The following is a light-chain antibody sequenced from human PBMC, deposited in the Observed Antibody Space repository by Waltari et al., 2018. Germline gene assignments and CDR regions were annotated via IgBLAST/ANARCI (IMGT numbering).Light chain of an antibody. CDR1: QYISDN. V-gene: IGKV3-15*01. CDR3: QQSNTWPPST. Sequence: EVVMTQSPAALSVSPGERATLSCRASQYISDNLAWYQHKPGQALRLLISVASTRAPRVPARFSGSGSGTQFSLTISSLQSEHSAIYFCQQSNTWPPSTFGQGTKLEIK. CDR2: VAS. J-gene: IGKJ2*02.